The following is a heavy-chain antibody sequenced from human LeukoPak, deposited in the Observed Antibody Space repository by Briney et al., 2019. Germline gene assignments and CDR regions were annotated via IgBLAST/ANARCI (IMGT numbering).Heavy chain of an antibody. CDR3: ATDYYGSGSYAGPYYYYGMDV. V-gene: IGHV1-24*01. CDR1: GYTLTELS. Sequence: ASVTVSCKVSGYTLTELSMHWVRQAPGKGLEWMGGFDPEDGETIYAQKFQGRVTMTEDTSTDTAYMELSSLRSEDTAVYYCATDYYGSGSYAGPYYYYGMDVWGQGTTVTVSS. J-gene: IGHJ6*02. CDR2: FDPEDGET. D-gene: IGHD3-10*01.